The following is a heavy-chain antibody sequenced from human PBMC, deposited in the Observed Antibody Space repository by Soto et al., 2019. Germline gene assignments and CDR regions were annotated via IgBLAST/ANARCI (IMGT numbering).Heavy chain of an antibody. D-gene: IGHD2-2*01. CDR3: PTPPGESQLLSFFAY. CDR1: GFTFSSYA. J-gene: IGHJ4*02. Sequence: GGSLRLSCAASGFTFSSYAMHWVRQAPGKGLEWVAVISYDGSNKYYADSVKGRFAISRDNSKNTLYLQMNSLRAEDTAVYYCPTPPGESQLLSFFAYGAKGPLVPVPS. CDR2: ISYDGSNK. V-gene: IGHV3-30*09.